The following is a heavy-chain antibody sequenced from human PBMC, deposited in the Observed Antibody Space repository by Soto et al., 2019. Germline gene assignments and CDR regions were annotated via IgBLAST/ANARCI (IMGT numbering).Heavy chain of an antibody. CDR2: ISGSGGST. V-gene: IGHV3-23*01. CDR1: GITFCSSA. CDR3: AKGNSWSPALVLDI. D-gene: IGHD1-7*01. Sequence: GGSLRLSCAASGITFCSSAMNLVRPAPGKGLEWVSAISGSGGSTYYADSVKGRFTISRDSSKNTLYLQMNSLRAEDTAVYYCAKGNSWSPALVLDIWGQGTMVTVSS. J-gene: IGHJ3*02.